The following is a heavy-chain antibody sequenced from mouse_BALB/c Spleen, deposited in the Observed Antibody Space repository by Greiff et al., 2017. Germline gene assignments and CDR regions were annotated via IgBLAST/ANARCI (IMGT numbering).Heavy chain of an antibody. CDR3: ARGEVRLYFDY. CDR1: GYSITSGYY. CDR2: ISYDGSN. D-gene: IGHD2-14*01. V-gene: IGHV3-6*02. Sequence: EVHLVESGPGLVKPSQSLSLTCSVTGYSITSGYYWNWIRQFPGNKLEWMGYISYDGSNNYNPSLKNRISITRDTSKNQFFLKLNSVTTEDTATYYCARGEVRLYFDYWGQGTTLTVSS. J-gene: IGHJ2*01.